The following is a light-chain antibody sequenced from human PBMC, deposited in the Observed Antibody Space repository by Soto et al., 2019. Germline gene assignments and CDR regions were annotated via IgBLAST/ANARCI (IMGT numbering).Light chain of an antibody. V-gene: IGKV3-20*01. CDR1: QSVTSNY. CDR2: GAS. CDR3: QHYGSPSWT. Sequence: EIVLTQSPGTLXLXXXXXAXXSCXASQSVTSNYLAWYQQKPGQAPRILIFGASSRATGIPDKFSGSGSGTDFTLTIRRLEPDDFAVYYCQHYGSPSWTFGQGTKVDNK. J-gene: IGKJ1*01.